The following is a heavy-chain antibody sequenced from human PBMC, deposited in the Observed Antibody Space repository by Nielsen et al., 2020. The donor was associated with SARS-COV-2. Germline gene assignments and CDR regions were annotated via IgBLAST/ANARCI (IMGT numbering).Heavy chain of an antibody. CDR3: AKVAAAAGEFDY. V-gene: IGHV3-9*01. CDR2: ISWNSGSI. J-gene: IGHJ4*02. CDR1: GFTFDDYA. D-gene: IGHD6-13*01. Sequence: SLKISCAASGFTFDDYAMHWVRQAPGKGLEWVSGISWNSGSIGYADSVKGRFTISRDNAKNSLYLQMNSLRAEDTALYYCAKVAAAAGEFDYWGQGTLVTVSS.